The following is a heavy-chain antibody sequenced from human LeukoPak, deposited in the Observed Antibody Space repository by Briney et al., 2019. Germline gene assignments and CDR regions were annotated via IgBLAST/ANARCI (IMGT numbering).Heavy chain of an antibody. CDR2: VHLDGRT. Sequence: SGTLSLTCGVSGGSVTTTNWWTWVRQPPGKGLEWIGEVHLDGRTNYIPSLQSRLTISVNLSENHISLKLTSVTAADTAVYYCAREGGFYRPLDYSGQGTLVTVAS. D-gene: IGHD3-3*01. CDR3: AREGGFYRPLDY. V-gene: IGHV4-4*02. CDR1: GGSVTTTNW. J-gene: IGHJ4*02.